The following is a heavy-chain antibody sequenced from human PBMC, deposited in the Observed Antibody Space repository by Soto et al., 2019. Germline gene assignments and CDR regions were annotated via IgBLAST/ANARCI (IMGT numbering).Heavy chain of an antibody. Sequence: EVQLVESGGGLEQPGGSLRLSCAASGFTFSSYEMNWVRQAPGKGLEWVSYISSSGSTTDYADSVKGRFTISRDNAKNSLYLKMNSLRAEDTAVYYCASRGGYSYGGSFDYWGQGTLVTVSS. CDR1: GFTFSSYE. CDR3: ASRGGYSYGGSFDY. D-gene: IGHD5-18*01. CDR2: ISSSGSTT. V-gene: IGHV3-48*03. J-gene: IGHJ4*02.